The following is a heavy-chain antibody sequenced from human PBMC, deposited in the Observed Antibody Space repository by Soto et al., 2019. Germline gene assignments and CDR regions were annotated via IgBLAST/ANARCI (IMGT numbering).Heavy chain of an antibody. CDR1: GFTVSSNY. D-gene: IGHD5-12*01. V-gene: IGHV3-53*01. CDR2: IYSGGST. Sequence: PGGSLRLSCAASGFTVSSNYMSWVRQAPGKGLEWVSVIYSGGSTYYADSVKGRFTISRDNSKNTLYLQMNSLRAEDTAVYYCARGWLQNYFDYWGQGTLVTVSS. J-gene: IGHJ4*02. CDR3: ARGWLQNYFDY.